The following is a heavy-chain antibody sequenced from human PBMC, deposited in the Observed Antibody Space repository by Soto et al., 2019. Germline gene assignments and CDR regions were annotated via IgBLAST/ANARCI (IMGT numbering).Heavy chain of an antibody. CDR1: GFSVSSSY. CDR3: ARMYYYDGSGYYYKYRYFDL. J-gene: IGHJ2*01. CDR2: IYSGGST. Sequence: EVQLVESGGGLVQPGGSLRLSCAASGFSVSSSYMSWVRQAPGKGLEWVSVIYSGGSTYYADSVKGRFTISRDNSKNTLYLQMNSLRAEDTAVYYCARMYYYDGSGYYYKYRYFDLWGRGTLVTVSS. D-gene: IGHD3-22*01. V-gene: IGHV3-66*01.